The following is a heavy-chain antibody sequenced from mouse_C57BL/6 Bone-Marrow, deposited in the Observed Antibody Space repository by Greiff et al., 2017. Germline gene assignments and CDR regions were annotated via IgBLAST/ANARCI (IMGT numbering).Heavy chain of an antibody. CDR1: GFTFSSYA. D-gene: IGHD2-2*01. J-gene: IGHJ4*01. Sequence: EVNVVESGGGLVKPGGSLKLSCAASGFTFSSYAMPWVRQTPEKRLEWVATISDGGSYTYYPDNVKGRFTISRDKAKNNLYLQMSHLKSEDTAMYYCARVASGFYAMDYWGQGASVTVSS. V-gene: IGHV5-4*03. CDR3: ARVASGFYAMDY. CDR2: ISDGGSYT.